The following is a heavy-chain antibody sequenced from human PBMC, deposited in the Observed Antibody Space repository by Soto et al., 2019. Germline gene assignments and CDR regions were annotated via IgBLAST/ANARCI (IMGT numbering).Heavy chain of an antibody. D-gene: IGHD6-6*01. CDR2: IVPIFGTA. CDR3: ARAYGEYSLSSDSFLY. V-gene: IGHV1-69*01. CDR1: GGTSSKYA. Sequence: QVQLVQSGAEVKKPGSSVRVSCKASGGTSSKYAFNWVRQAPGQGLEWMGGIVPIFGTANYAQKFQGRVTITADESTSTAYMELSSLRSEDTAVYYCARAYGEYSLSSDSFLYWGQGTLVTVSS. J-gene: IGHJ4*02.